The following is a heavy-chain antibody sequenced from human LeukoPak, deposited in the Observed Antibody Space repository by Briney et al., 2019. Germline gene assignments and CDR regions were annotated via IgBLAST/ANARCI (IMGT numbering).Heavy chain of an antibody. CDR1: GYTFTGYY. Sequence: VASVKVSCKASGYTFTGYYMHWVRQAPGQGLEWMGWINPNSGGTNYAQKFQGRVTVTRDTSISTAYMELSRLRSDDTAVYYCARDSLWFGELSHYYYYMDVWGKGTTVTISS. J-gene: IGHJ6*03. CDR3: ARDSLWFGELSHYYYYMDV. V-gene: IGHV1-2*02. CDR2: INPNSGGT. D-gene: IGHD3-10*01.